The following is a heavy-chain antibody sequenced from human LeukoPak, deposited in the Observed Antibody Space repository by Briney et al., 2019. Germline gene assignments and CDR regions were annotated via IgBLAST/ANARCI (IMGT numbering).Heavy chain of an antibody. D-gene: IGHD4-17*01. V-gene: IGHV4-31*03. CDR1: GWSLSRGGYY. CDR2: IYHSRSA. CDR3: ARGGDYGDYIVY. J-gene: IGHJ4*02. Sequence: SETLSLTCSVLGWSLSRGGYYWNGIPQQPGQGLEWLGYIYHSRSARYNPSFKSRLNVSADMSRNQFSLNLSSVTAADTAGYYCARGGDYGDYIVYCGQGTLVSVSS.